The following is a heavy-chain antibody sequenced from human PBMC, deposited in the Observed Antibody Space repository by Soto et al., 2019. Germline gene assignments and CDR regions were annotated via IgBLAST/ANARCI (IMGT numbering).Heavy chain of an antibody. V-gene: IGHV1-18*01. D-gene: IGHD2-15*01. J-gene: IGHJ4*02. CDR2: ISAYNGNT. Sequence: ASVKVSCKASGYTFTSYGISWVRQAPGQGLEWMGWISAYNGNTNYAQKLQGRVTMTTDTSTGTVYMELSSLRSEDTAMYYCARVYCSGGSCYGIDYWGQGTLVTVSS. CDR1: GYTFTSYG. CDR3: ARVYCSGGSCYGIDY.